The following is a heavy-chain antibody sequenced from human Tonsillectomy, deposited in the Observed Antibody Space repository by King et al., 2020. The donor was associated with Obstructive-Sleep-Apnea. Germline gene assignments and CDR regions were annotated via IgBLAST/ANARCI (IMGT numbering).Heavy chain of an antibody. CDR1: GFTFSSYG. CDR2: IWYDGSNK. J-gene: IGHJ4*02. CDR3: ATDDYNFLTGDCWGEEY. V-gene: IGHV3-33*01. Sequence: VQLVESGGGVVQPGRSLRLSCAASGFTFSSYGMHWVRQAPGKGLEWVAIIWYDGSNKYYGDSVKGRFTISRDNSKNTLHLQMNSLRAEDTAVYFCATDDYNFLTGDCWGEEYWGQGTLVTVSS. D-gene: IGHD3-9*01.